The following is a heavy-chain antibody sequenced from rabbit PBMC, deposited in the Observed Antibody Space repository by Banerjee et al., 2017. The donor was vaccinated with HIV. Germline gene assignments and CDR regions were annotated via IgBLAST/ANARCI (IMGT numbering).Heavy chain of an antibody. CDR1: GFTLSSSYY. CDR2: IATGDGST. Sequence: QEQLEESGGGLVKPGGTLTLTCKASGFTLSSSYYMCWVRQAPGKGLEWIGCIATGDGSTYYASWAKGRFTITRSTSLSTVTLQLTSLTAADTATYFCARTYGANGDDYYFNGWGQGTLVTVS. D-gene: IGHD2-1*01. J-gene: IGHJ4*01. V-gene: IGHV1S43*01. CDR3: ARTYGANGDDYYFNG.